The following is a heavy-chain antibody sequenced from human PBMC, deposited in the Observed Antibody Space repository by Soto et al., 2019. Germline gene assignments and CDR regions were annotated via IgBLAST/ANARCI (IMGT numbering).Heavy chain of an antibody. D-gene: IGHD3-16*01. CDR3: AGGDDSKETYYYYGMDV. V-gene: IGHV3-48*02. CDR1: GFTLSRYN. J-gene: IGHJ6*02. Sequence: EVQLVESGGGLVQPGGSLRLSCVASGFTLSRYNMNWVRQAPGKGLEWVSYISRSSNSIYYADSVKGRFTISRDNAKDSLYLQMNSLRDEDTAVYYCAGGDDSKETYYYYGMDVWGQGTTVTVSS. CDR2: ISRSSNSI.